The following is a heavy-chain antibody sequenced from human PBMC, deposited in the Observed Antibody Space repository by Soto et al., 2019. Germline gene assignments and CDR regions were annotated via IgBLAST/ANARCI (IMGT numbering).Heavy chain of an antibody. CDR2: IYYSGST. J-gene: IGHJ5*02. CDR1: GGSISSGGYY. V-gene: IGHV4-31*03. D-gene: IGHD2-15*01. Sequence: QVQLQESGPGLVKPSQTLSPTCTVSGGSISSGGYYWSWIRQHPGKGLEWIGYIYYSGSTYYNPSLKSRVTISVDTSKNQFSLKLSSVTAADTAVYYCARLYCSGGSCYHPLWFDPWGQGTLVTVSS. CDR3: ARLYCSGGSCYHPLWFDP.